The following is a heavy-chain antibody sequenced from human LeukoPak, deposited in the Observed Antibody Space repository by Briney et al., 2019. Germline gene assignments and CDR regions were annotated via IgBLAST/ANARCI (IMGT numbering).Heavy chain of an antibody. D-gene: IGHD3-9*01. CDR1: GFTFSSYG. J-gene: IGHJ3*02. CDR3: APVILTGLDAFDI. CDR2: IWYDGSNK. V-gene: IGHV3-33*01. Sequence: PGGSLRLSCAASGFTFSSYGMHWVRQAPGKGLEWVAVIWYDGSNKYYADSVKGRFTISRDNSKNTLYLQMNSLRAEDTAVYYCAPVILTGLDAFDIWGQGTMVTVSS.